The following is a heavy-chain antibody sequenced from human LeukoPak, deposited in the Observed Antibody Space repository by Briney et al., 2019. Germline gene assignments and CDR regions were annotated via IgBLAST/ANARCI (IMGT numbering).Heavy chain of an antibody. CDR1: GGSLSSGDYY. J-gene: IGHJ3*02. V-gene: IGHV4-30-4*08. CDR3: ARDRAIGAFDI. Sequence: SQTLSLTCTVYGGSLSSGDYYWSWIRQPPGKGLEWIGYIYYSGSTYYNPSVKSRVTISVDTSKNQFSLKLSSVTAADTAVYYCARDRAIGAFDIWSQGTMVTVSS. CDR2: IYYSGST. D-gene: IGHD2-21*01.